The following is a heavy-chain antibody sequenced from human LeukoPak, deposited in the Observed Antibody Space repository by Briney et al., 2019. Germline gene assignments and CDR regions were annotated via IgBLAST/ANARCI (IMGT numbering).Heavy chain of an antibody. V-gene: IGHV4-61*01. Sequence: ASETLSLTCTVSGGSVSSGSYYWSWIRQPPGKGLEWIGYIYYSGSTNYNPSLKGRVTISVDTSKNQFSPKLSSVTAADTAVYYCARVAMVRGVIASDYWGQGTLVTVSS. CDR2: IYYSGST. D-gene: IGHD3-10*01. J-gene: IGHJ4*02. CDR3: ARVAMVRGVIASDY. CDR1: GGSVSSGSYY.